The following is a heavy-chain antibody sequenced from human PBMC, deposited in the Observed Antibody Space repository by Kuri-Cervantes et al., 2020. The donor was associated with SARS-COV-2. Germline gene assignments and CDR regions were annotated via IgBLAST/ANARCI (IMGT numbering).Heavy chain of an antibody. CDR2: IKQDGSEK. Sequence: GGYLKIPCAASGFTLSSDWMSWVRQAPGKGLEWVANIKQDGSEKYYVDSVKGRLTISRDNAKNSLYLQMNSLKTEDTAVYYCAKETCSSTSCYYFDYWGQGTLVTVSS. V-gene: IGHV3-7*03. CDR1: GFTLSSDW. CDR3: AKETCSSTSCYYFDY. D-gene: IGHD2-2*01. J-gene: IGHJ4*02.